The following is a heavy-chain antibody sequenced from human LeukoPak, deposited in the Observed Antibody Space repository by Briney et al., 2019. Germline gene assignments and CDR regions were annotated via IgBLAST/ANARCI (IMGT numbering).Heavy chain of an antibody. J-gene: IGHJ4*02. Sequence: GGSLRLSCAASGFTFSDYSMNWVRQAPGKGLEDLSYINSDGKTTWYADSVKGRFTISRDNSKNTLYLQMNSLRAEDTAVYYCAREPIYYDSSGYYSPRTYYFDYWGQGTLVTVSS. CDR1: GFTFSDYS. CDR2: INSDGKTT. D-gene: IGHD3-22*01. CDR3: AREPIYYDSSGYYSPRTYYFDY. V-gene: IGHV3-48*01.